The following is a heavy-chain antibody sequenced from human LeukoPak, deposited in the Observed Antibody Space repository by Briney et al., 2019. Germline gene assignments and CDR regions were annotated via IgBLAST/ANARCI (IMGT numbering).Heavy chain of an antibody. D-gene: IGHD3-10*01. CDR1: GGSITGYY. J-gene: IGHJ4*02. CDR2: VFYSGET. V-gene: IGHV4-59*12. CDR3: ARENYGSGSYEDY. Sequence: PSETLSLTCTVSGGSITGYYWSWIRQPPGKGLEWIGYVFYSGETLYNPSVNSRVSISVDTSKTQFSLKLTSVTAADTAVYYCARENYGSGSYEDYWGQGTLVTVSS.